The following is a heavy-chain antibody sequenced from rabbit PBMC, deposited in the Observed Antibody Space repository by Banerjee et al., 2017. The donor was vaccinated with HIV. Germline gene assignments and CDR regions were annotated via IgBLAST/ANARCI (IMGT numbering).Heavy chain of an antibody. CDR1: GFDFSSYY. J-gene: IGHJ4*01. V-gene: IGHV1S7*01. CDR2: IYAGKGRT. Sequence: QLKETGGGLVQPGGSLTLSCKASGFDFSSYYMSWVRQAPGKGLEWIGTIYAGKGRTYYASWVNGRFTISSDNAQNTVDLQMNSLTAVDRATYFCARGGGYAGYGYSTYFNLWGPGTLVTVS. CDR3: ARGGGYAGYGYSTYFNL. D-gene: IGHD8-1*01.